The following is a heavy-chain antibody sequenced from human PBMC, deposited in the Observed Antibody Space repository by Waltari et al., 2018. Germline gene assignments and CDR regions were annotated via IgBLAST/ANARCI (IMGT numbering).Heavy chain of an antibody. Sequence: QVQLVQSGAEVKKPGASVKVSCKASGYTFTSYAMHWVRQATGQGLEWMGWMNPNSGNTGYAQKFQGRVTMTRNTSISTAYMELSSLRAEDTAVYYCAKARDVFYDYWGQGTLVTVSS. CDR1: GYTFTSYA. V-gene: IGHV1-8*02. D-gene: IGHD3-9*01. CDR3: AKARDVFYDY. CDR2: MNPNSGNT. J-gene: IGHJ4*02.